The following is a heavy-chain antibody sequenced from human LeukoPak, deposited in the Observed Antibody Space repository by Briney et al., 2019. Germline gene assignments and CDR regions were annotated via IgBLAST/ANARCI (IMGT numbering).Heavy chain of an antibody. CDR2: IYPGDSDT. J-gene: IGHJ6*03. CDR3: ARLPGRXYYYYYMDX. Sequence: GESLKISCEGSGYSFTSYWIGWVRQMPGKGLEWMGIIYPGDSDTRYSPSFQGQVTISADKSISTAYLQWSSLKASDTAMYYCARLPGRXYYYYYMDXXXXGTTXTVSS. CDR1: GYSFTSYW. D-gene: IGHD1-1*01. V-gene: IGHV5-51*01.